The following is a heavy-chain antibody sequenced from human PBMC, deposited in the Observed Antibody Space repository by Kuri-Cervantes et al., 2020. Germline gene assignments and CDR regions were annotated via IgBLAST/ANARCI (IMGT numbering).Heavy chain of an antibody. CDR1: GGSVSSGSYY. Sequence: SETLSLTCTVSGGSVSSGSYYWSWIRQPPGKGLEWIGYIYYSGSTNYNPSLKSRVTISVDTSKNQFSLKLSSVTAADTAVYYCARRSGYCSSTSCYKRPNYYYYYYMDVWGKGTTVTVSS. V-gene: IGHV4-61*01. J-gene: IGHJ6*03. CDR3: ARRSGYCSSTSCYKRPNYYYYYYMDV. D-gene: IGHD2-2*01. CDR2: IYYSGST.